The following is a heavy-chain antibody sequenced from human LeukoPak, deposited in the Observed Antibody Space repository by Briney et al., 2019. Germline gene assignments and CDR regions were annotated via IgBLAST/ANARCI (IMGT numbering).Heavy chain of an antibody. D-gene: IGHD4-17*01. J-gene: IGHJ6*04. CDR3: AKLFTTVTTNPKDV. CDR1: GFTFSTYG. V-gene: IGHV3-30*18. Sequence: PGGSLRLSCAASGFTFSTYGMHWVRQAPGKGLEWVAVISFDGSNKYYADSVKGRFTISRDNSKKTLYLQMNSLRAEDTAVYYCAKLFTTVTTNPKDVWGRGTTVTVSS. CDR2: ISFDGSNK.